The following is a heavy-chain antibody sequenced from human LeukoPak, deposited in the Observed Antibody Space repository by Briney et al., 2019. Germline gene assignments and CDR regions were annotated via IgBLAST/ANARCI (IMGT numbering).Heavy chain of an antibody. D-gene: IGHD2-2*02. V-gene: IGHV4-34*01. J-gene: IGHJ4*02. CDR1: GGSSSGYY. CDR3: ATFPCSSTSCYIDY. Sequence: SETLSLTCAVYGGSSSGYYWSWIRQPPGPGLEGLGEINHSGSTNYNPSHKSRVTISVDTSKNQFSLKLSYVTAADTAVYYCATFPCSSTSCYIDYWGQGTLVTVSS. CDR2: INHSGST.